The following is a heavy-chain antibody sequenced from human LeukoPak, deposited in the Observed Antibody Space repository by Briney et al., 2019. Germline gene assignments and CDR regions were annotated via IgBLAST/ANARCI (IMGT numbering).Heavy chain of an antibody. CDR1: GFTFSSYE. CDR3: ASHGYCSSTSCSYYYYYYMDV. CDR2: ISSSGSTI. Sequence: PGGSLRLSCAASGFTFSSYEMNWARQAPGKGLEWVSYISSSGSTIYYADSVKGRFTISRDNAKNSLYLQMNSLRAEDTAVYYCASHGYCSSTSCSYYYYYYMDVWGKGTTVTVSS. J-gene: IGHJ6*03. V-gene: IGHV3-48*03. D-gene: IGHD2-2*01.